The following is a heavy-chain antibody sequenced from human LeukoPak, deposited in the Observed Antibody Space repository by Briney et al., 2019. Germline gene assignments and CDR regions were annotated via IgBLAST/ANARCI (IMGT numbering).Heavy chain of an antibody. V-gene: IGHV3-74*01. D-gene: IGHD3-10*01. CDR3: ARELWFGEAFDI. CDR1: GFTFSSYA. CDR2: INSDGSST. Sequence: PGGSLRLSCAASGFTFSSYAMSWVRQAPGKGLVWVSRINSDGSSTSYADSVKGRFTISRDNAKNTLYLQMNSLRAEDTAVYYCARELWFGEAFDIWGQGTMVTVSS. J-gene: IGHJ3*02.